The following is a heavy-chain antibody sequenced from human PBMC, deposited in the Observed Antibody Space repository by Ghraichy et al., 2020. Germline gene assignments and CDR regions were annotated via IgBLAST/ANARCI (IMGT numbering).Heavy chain of an antibody. CDR2: INQDGSEE. CDR3: ARDPKNGALDI. Sequence: GGSLRLSCTASGFSFSGSWMSWVRQAPGKVPEWVADINQDGSEEFYVDSVKGRFSASRDNAKNSFYLQMNYLRAKDTAVYYCARDPKNGALDIWGQGTMVTVSS. D-gene: IGHD4-17*01. V-gene: IGHV3-7*01. CDR1: GFSFSGSW. J-gene: IGHJ3*02.